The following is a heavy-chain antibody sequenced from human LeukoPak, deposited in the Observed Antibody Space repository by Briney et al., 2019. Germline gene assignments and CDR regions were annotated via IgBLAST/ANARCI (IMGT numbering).Heavy chain of an antibody. Sequence: GGSLRLSCAASGFTFSTYGMYWVRQVPGKGLEYVSSISSNGNTYYANSVKGRFTISRDNPKNTLYLQMGSLRDEDLAVYYCARARVAAKSGYMDVWGTGTTVTISS. CDR2: ISSNGNT. J-gene: IGHJ6*03. V-gene: IGHV3-64*01. CDR1: GFTFSTYG. D-gene: IGHD2-15*01. CDR3: ARARVAAKSGYMDV.